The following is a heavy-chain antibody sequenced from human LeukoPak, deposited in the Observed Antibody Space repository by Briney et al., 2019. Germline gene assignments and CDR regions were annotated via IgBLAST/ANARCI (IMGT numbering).Heavy chain of an antibody. V-gene: IGHV3-21*01. CDR1: GFTVSSNY. CDR2: ISSSSSYI. J-gene: IGHJ6*02. D-gene: IGHD2-2*01. Sequence: GGSLRLSCAASGFTVSSNYMSWVRQAPGKGLEWASSISSSSSYIYYADSVKGRFTISRDNAKNSLYLQMNSLRAEDTAVYYCARGGYCSSTSCPKYYYYYGMDVWGQGTTVTVSS. CDR3: ARGGYCSSTSCPKYYYYYGMDV.